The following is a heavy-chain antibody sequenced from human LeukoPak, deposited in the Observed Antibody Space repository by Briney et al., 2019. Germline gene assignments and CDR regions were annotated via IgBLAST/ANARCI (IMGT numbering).Heavy chain of an antibody. CDR1: GFTVSSNY. CDR3: ARALIAAATRSPADY. V-gene: IGHV3-53*01. J-gene: IGHJ4*02. D-gene: IGHD6-13*01. CDR2: IYSGGST. Sequence: GGSLRLSCAASGFTVSSNYMSWVRQAPGKGLEWVSVIYSGGSTYYADSVKGRFTISRDNAKNSLYLQMNSLRAEDTAVYYCARALIAAATRSPADYWGQGTPVTVSS.